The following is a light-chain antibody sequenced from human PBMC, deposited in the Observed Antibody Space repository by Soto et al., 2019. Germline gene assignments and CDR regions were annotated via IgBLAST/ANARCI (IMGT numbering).Light chain of an antibody. J-gene: IGKJ1*01. Sequence: EIVLTQSPSTLSLSPGERATLSCMASQSVSSNLAWYQQKLGQAPRLLIYGASTRATGISARISGSGSGTEFTLTISSLQSEDFAIYYCQQYNNWPRTFCQGT. CDR3: QQYNNWPRT. CDR2: GAS. V-gene: IGKV3-15*01. CDR1: QSVSSN.